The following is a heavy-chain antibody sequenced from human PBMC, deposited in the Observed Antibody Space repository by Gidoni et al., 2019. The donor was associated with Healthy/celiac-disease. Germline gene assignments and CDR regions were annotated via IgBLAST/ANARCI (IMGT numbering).Heavy chain of an antibody. J-gene: IGHJ4*02. CDR3: ARNGGGYDILTGYSYYFDY. CDR2: ISYDGSNK. CDR1: GFTFSRYA. Sequence: QVQLVESGGGVVKPGRSLRLSCSPSGFTFSRYALHLVRPAPGKGLGWVAVISYDGSNKFYADAVKGRFTSSRDNSKNTLYLQMNSLRAEDTAVYYCARNGGGYDILTGYSYYFDYWGQGTLVTVSS. V-gene: IGHV3-30-3*01. D-gene: IGHD3-9*01.